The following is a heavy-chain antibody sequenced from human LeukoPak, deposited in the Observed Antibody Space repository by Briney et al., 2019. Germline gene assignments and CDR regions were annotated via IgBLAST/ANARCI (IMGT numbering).Heavy chain of an antibody. CDR2: INPNSGGT. CDR3: ARDTINDYGDSWFDP. V-gene: IGHV1-2*02. CDR1: GYTFTGYY. D-gene: IGHD4-17*01. J-gene: IGHJ5*02. Sequence: ASVKVSCKASGYTFTGYYMHWVRQAPGQGLEWMGWINPNSGGTNYAQKFQGRVTMTRDTSISTAYMELSRLRSDDTAVYYCARDTINDYGDSWFDPWGQGTLVTVPS.